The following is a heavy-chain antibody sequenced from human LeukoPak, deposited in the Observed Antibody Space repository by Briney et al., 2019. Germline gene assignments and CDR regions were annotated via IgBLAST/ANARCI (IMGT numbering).Heavy chain of an antibody. Sequence: SETLSLTCVVSGASISSGDYYWAWIRQPPGKGLEWIGGIYYSGSTLYNSSLRSRVTISVDASTNQFSLKLNSVTAADTAVFYCARHKNCASITHCHFDSWGQGILVTVSS. J-gene: IGHJ4*02. CDR1: GASISSGDYY. D-gene: IGHD2-21*01. V-gene: IGHV4-39*01. CDR3: ARHKNCASITHCHFDS. CDR2: IYYSGST.